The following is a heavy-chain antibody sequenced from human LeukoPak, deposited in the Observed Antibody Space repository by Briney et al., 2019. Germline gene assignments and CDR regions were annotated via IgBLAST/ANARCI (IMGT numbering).Heavy chain of an antibody. Sequence: GGSLRLSCAASGFTFSSYSMSWVRQAPGKGLEWVSTITGGGGHTYYVDSVKGRFTISRDSSKNTVYLQMNSLRAEDTAVYYCAKGGLGYFDYWGQGTLVTVSS. V-gene: IGHV3-23*01. CDR1: GFTFSSYS. J-gene: IGHJ4*02. CDR3: AKGGLGYFDY. CDR2: ITGGGGHT. D-gene: IGHD7-27*01.